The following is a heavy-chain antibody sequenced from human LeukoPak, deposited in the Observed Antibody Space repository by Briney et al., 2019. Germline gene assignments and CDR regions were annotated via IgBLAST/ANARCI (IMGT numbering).Heavy chain of an antibody. Sequence: SETLSLTCAVYGGSFSGYYWSWIRQPPGKGLEWIGGINHSGSNNYNPSLKNRVTISVDTSKNQFSLKLSSVTAADTAVYYCARDPSWGELSGHFDYWGQGTLVTVSS. CDR1: GGSFSGYY. D-gene: IGHD3-16*02. CDR3: ARDPSWGELSGHFDY. CDR2: INHSGSN. V-gene: IGHV4-34*01. J-gene: IGHJ4*02.